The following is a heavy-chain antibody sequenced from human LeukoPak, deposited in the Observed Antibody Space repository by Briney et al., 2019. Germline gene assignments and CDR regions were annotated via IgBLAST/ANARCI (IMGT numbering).Heavy chain of an antibody. D-gene: IGHD3-3*01. CDR1: GGSISSGGYY. J-gene: IGHJ3*02. V-gene: IGHV4-31*03. CDR2: IYYSGST. Sequence: PSETLSLTCTVSGGSISSGGYYWSWIRQHPGKGLEWIGYIYYSGSTYYNPSLKSRVTISVDTSKNQFSLKLSSVTAADTAVYYCAREGARFLEWPDAFDIWGQGTMVTVSS. CDR3: AREGARFLEWPDAFDI.